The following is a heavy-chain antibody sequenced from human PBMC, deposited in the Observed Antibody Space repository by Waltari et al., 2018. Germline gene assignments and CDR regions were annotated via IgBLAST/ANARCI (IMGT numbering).Heavy chain of an antibody. J-gene: IGHJ4*02. CDR3: ARDLIGIAAAGWDY. D-gene: IGHD6-13*01. V-gene: IGHV3-21*01. CDR1: GFTFSSYS. CDR2: ISSSSSYI. Sequence: EVQLVESGGGLVKPGGSLRLSCAASGFTFSSYSMNWVRQAPGKGLEWVSSISSSSSYIYYADSVKGRFTISRDNAKNSLYLQMNSLRAEDTAVYYCARDLIGIAAAGWDYWGQGTLVTVSS.